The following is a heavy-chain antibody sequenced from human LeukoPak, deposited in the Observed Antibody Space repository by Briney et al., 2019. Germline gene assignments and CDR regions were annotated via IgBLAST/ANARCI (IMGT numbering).Heavy chain of an antibody. CDR3: ATARADYGDYNSFYYMDV. Sequence: SETLSLTCTVSGDSMRSDSYFWSWIRQPAGKGLEWIGRSYSSGNTYYNPSLESRVTISLDTPRNQFSLKVSSVTAADTAVYYCATARADYGDYNSFYYMDVWVRGTTVTVSS. V-gene: IGHV4-61*02. CDR2: SYSSGNT. D-gene: IGHD4-17*01. CDR1: GDSMRSDSYF. J-gene: IGHJ6*03.